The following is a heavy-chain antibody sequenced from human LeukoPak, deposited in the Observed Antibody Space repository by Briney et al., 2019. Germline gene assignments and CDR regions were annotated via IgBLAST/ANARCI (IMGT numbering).Heavy chain of an antibody. D-gene: IGHD3-3*01. CDR1: GFTFSSYA. CDR3: AKDPYDFWSGYYRFDY. V-gene: IGHV3-23*01. CDR2: ISGSGGST. J-gene: IGHJ4*02. Sequence: PGGSLRLSCAASGFTFSSYAMSWVRQAPGKGLEWVSAISGSGGSTYYADSVKGRFTISRDNSKNTLYLQMSSLRAEDTAVYYCAKDPYDFWSGYYRFDYWGQGTLVTVSS.